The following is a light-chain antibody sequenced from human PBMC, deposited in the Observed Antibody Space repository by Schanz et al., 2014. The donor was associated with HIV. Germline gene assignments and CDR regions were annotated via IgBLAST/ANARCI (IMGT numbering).Light chain of an antibody. V-gene: IGLV1-44*01. J-gene: IGLJ2*01. CDR3: AAWDDSLNGVV. Sequence: QSVLTQPPSASGTPGQRVTISCSGSSSNIGSNTVNWYQQLPGTAPKLLMYSDNQRPSGVPDRFSGSKSGTSASLAISGLQSADEAEYYCAAWDDSLNGVVFGGGTKLTVL. CDR2: SDN. CDR1: SSNIGSNT.